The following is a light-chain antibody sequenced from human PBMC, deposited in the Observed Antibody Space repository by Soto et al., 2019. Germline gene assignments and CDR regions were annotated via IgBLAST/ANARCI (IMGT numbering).Light chain of an antibody. V-gene: IGLV2-8*01. J-gene: IGLJ3*02. CDR3: SSFAGSNTWV. CDR2: EVT. CDR1: SSDVGGYDY. Sequence: QSVLTQPPSASGSPGQSVTISCTGTSSDVGGYDYVSWYQQYPGKAPKLMISEVTKRPSGVPDRFSGSKSGNTASLTVSGLQADDEADYYCSSFAGSNTWVFGRGTKVTVL.